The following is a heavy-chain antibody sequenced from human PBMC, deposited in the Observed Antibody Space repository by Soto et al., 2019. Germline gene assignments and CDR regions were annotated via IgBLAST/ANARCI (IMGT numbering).Heavy chain of an antibody. CDR2: INQEGTEK. J-gene: IGHJ6*02. V-gene: IGHV3-7*01. Sequence: EVQLVESGGDLVQPGGTLRLSCAASGFTFSSFPMNWVRLAPGRGLEWVASINQEGTEKYYVDSVKGRFTIARDNDKNSLYLQMNSLRVEDKAAYYCARYYNMDVWGQGTTVAVYS. CDR3: ARYYNMDV. CDR1: GFTFSSFP.